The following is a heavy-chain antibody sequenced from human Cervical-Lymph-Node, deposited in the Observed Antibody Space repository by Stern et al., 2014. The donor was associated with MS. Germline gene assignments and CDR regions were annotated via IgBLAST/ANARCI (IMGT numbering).Heavy chain of an antibody. CDR1: GYTFASYG. V-gene: IGHV1-18*01. CDR3: ARKGYSSGWSGYFDY. CDR2: ISPHNGDT. Sequence: VQLVESGAEVKKPGASVKISCKPSGYTFASYGLSWVRQAPGQGLEWMGWISPHNGDTNYAETLQGRVTMTTDTFTNTAYMELRSLRSDDTAVYYCARKGYSSGWSGYFDYWGRGTAVTVSS. D-gene: IGHD6-19*01. J-gene: IGHJ4*02.